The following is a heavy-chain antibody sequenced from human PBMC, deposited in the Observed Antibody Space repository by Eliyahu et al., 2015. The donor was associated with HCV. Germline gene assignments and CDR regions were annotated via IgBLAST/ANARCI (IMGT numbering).Heavy chain of an antibody. CDR3: VKGLEESLWYFYMDV. V-gene: IGHV3-23*01. CDR2: XSGTGNSA. Sequence: EVQVLESGGGLAQPGGSLRLXCAASGFPFGXXAXGWVRLAPGKGLEWVSVXSGTGNSAYYLDSVKGRFTISRDNSQNTLFLQMNRLRGDDTAIYYCVKGLEESLWYFYMDVWGKGTTVTVS. D-gene: IGHD1-1*01. J-gene: IGHJ6*03. CDR1: GFPFGXXA.